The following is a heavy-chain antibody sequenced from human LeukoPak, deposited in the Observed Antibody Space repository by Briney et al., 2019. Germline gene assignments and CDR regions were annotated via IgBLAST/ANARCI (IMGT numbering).Heavy chain of an antibody. CDR2: ITPIFGTA. J-gene: IGHJ4*02. D-gene: IGHD3-22*01. CDR3: ARDAAIYDSGAYYYLW. Sequence: SVTVSCKASGGTFSRYAISWVRQAPGQGLEWMGGITPIFGTANYAQKFQGRVTITADESTRTAYMELRSLKSEDMAVYYCARDAAIYDSGAYYYLWWGQGTLVTVSS. CDR1: GGTFSRYA. V-gene: IGHV1-69*13.